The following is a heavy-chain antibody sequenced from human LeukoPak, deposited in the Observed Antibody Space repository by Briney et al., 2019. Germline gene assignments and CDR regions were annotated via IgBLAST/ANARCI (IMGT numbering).Heavy chain of an antibody. J-gene: IGHJ6*02. CDR3: ARVSSMVRGVIGSDYYYGMDV. D-gene: IGHD3-10*01. CDR1: GYTFTSYG. Sequence: ASMKVSCKASGYTFTSYGISGVRQAPGQGLEWMGWISAYNGNTNYAQKLQGRVTMTTDTSTSTAYMELRSLRSDDTAVYYCARVSSMVRGVIGSDYYYGMDVWGQGTTVTVSS. V-gene: IGHV1-18*01. CDR2: ISAYNGNT.